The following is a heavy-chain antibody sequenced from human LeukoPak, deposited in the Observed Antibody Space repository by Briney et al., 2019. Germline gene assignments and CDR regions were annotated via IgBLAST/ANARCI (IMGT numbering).Heavy chain of an antibody. CDR3: ARHGGWSAIDI. CDR2: SYYGGIT. CDR1: AASISSGGSY. V-gene: IGHV4-31*03. Sequence: SHSLSPAYPVSAASISSGGSYSGWIRQHPGKGLEWLGYSYYGGITYYHPPLKGRVTISVETSKNQFSLKLSSVTAADTAVYYGARHGGWSAIDIWGQGTMVTVSS. D-gene: IGHD6-19*01. J-gene: IGHJ3*02.